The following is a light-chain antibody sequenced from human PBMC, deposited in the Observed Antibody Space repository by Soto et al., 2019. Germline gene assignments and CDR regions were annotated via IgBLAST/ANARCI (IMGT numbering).Light chain of an antibody. J-gene: IGKJ3*01. CDR2: DAS. V-gene: IGKV3-11*01. CDR1: QSVSSY. CDR3: QQRSNLPPFN. Sequence: EIVLTQSPATLSLSPGERATLSCRASQSVSSYLAWYQQKPGQAPRLLIYDASNRATGIPARFSGSGSGTDFTLTISSLEPEDFSVYYCQQRSNLPPFNLGPWTKVDIK.